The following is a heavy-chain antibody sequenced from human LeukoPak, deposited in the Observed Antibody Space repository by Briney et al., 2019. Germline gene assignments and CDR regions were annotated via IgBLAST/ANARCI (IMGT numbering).Heavy chain of an antibody. J-gene: IGHJ6*02. CDR3: ARDHGLLWFGELYGMDV. Sequence: PGGSLLLSCAASGFTFSSYEMNWVRQAPGKGLEWVSYISSSGSTIYYADSVKGRFTISRDNANNSLYLQMNSLRAEDTAFYYCARDHGLLWFGELYGMDVWGQGTPVTVSS. V-gene: IGHV3-48*03. CDR1: GFTFSSYE. CDR2: ISSSGSTI. D-gene: IGHD3-10*01.